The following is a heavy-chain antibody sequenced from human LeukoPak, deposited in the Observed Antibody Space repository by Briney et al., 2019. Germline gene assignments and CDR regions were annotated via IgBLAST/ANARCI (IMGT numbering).Heavy chain of an antibody. CDR3: ARGGNRFGGFYFDY. CDR2: FHHSGRS. V-gene: IGHV4-31*03. J-gene: IGHJ4*02. Sequence: SETLSLTCTVSADSLSSGGHYWAWIRQFPGKGLESIGFFHHSGRSRHNPSLKDRVAISVDTSRKQFALKLSSVTAADTAMYYCARGGNRFGGFYFDYWGQGIPVIVSS. CDR1: ADSLSSGGHY. D-gene: IGHD3-10*01.